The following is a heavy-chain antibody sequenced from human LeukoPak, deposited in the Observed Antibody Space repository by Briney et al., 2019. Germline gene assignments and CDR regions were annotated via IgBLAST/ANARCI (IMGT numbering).Heavy chain of an antibody. CDR2: IIPIFGTA. Sequence: SVKVSCKASGGTFSSYAISWVRQAPGQGLEWMGGIIPIFGTANYAQKFQGRVTITADESTSTAYMELSSLRSEDTAVYYCARVVVPAAIVGYYMDVWGKGTTVTVSS. J-gene: IGHJ6*03. V-gene: IGHV1-69*13. CDR1: GGTFSSYA. CDR3: ARVVVPAAIVGYYMDV. D-gene: IGHD2-2*02.